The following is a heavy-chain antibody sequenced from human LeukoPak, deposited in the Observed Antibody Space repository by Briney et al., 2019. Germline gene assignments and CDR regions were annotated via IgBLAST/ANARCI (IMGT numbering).Heavy chain of an antibody. Sequence: SETLSLTCTVSGGSISSSSYYWGWIRQPPGKGLEWIGSIYYSGSTYYNPSLKSRVTISVDTSKNQFSLKLSSVTAADTAVYYCASFTGFGESNNDAFDIWGQGTMVTVSS. CDR3: ASFTGFGESNNDAFDI. CDR2: IYYSGST. D-gene: IGHD3-10*01. J-gene: IGHJ3*02. V-gene: IGHV4-39*07. CDR1: GGSISSSSYY.